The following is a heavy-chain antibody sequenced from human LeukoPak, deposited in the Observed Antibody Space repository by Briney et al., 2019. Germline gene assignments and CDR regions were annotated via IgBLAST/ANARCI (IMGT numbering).Heavy chain of an antibody. V-gene: IGHV1-8*01. CDR1: GYTFTSYD. J-gene: IGHJ6*03. CDR2: MNPNRGNT. D-gene: IGHD3-3*01. CDR3: ARGANVWSGYYSYYYYYYMDV. Sequence: ASVKVSCKASGYTFTSYDINWVRQATGQGLEWMGWMNPNRGNTGYAQKFQGRVTMTRNTSISTAYMELSSLRSEDTAVYYCARGANVWSGYYSYYYYYYMDVWGKGTTVTVSS.